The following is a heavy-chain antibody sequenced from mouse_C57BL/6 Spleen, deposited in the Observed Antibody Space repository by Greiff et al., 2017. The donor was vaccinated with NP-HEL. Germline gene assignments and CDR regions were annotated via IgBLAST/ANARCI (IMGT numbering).Heavy chain of an antibody. D-gene: IGHD2-2*01. V-gene: IGHV1-26*01. Sequence: EVQLQQSGPELVKPGASVKISCKASGYTFTDYYMNWVKQSHGKSLEWIGDINPNNGGTSYNQKFKGKATLTVDKSSSTAYMELRSLTSEDSAVYYCATMVTTVDYWGQGTTLTVSS. CDR2: INPNNGGT. CDR1: GYTFTDYY. J-gene: IGHJ2*01. CDR3: ATMVTTVDY.